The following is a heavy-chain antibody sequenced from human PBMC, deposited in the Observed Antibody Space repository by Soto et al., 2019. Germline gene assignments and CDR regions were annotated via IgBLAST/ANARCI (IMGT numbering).Heavy chain of an antibody. CDR1: GGTFSSYT. V-gene: IGHV1-69*02. J-gene: IGHJ2*01. D-gene: IGHD3-9*01. Sequence: QVQLVQSGAEVKKPGSSVKVSCKASGGTFSSYTISWVRQAPGQGLEWMGRIIPILGIANYAQKFQGRVTITADKSTSXAXXELSSLRSEDTAVYYCARPTDDMATQAGRGWYFDLWGRGTLVTVSS. CDR3: ARPTDDMATQAGRGWYFDL. CDR2: IIPILGIA.